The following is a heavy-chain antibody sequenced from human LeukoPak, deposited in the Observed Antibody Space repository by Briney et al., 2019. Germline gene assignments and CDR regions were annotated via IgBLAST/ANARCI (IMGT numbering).Heavy chain of an antibody. Sequence: ASVKVSCKASGYTFTSYDINWVRQATGQGLEWMGWMNPNSGNTDFAQKFQGRVTMTKNTSITTAYMELSSLRSEDTALYYCARALSWTTDSYYYMDVWGKGTTVTVSS. CDR1: GYTFTSYD. J-gene: IGHJ6*03. CDR3: ARALSWTTDSYYYMDV. V-gene: IGHV1-8*01. D-gene: IGHD3/OR15-3a*01. CDR2: MNPNSGNT.